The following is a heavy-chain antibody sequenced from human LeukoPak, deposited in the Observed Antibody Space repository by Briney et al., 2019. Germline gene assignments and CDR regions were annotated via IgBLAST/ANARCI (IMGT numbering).Heavy chain of an antibody. CDR1: GGSISSYY. J-gene: IGHJ3*02. V-gene: IGHV4-59*08. D-gene: IGHD1-7*01. Sequence: PSETLSLTCTVSGGSISSYYWSWIRQPPGKGLEWIGYIYYSGSTNYNPSLKSLVTISVDTSKNQFSLKLSSVTAADTAVYYCARHGNYVFLGVDIWGQGTMVTVSS. CDR2: IYYSGST. CDR3: ARHGNYVFLGVDI.